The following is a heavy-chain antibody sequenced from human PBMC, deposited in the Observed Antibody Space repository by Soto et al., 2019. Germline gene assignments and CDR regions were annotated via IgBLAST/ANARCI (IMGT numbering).Heavy chain of an antibody. CDR1: AFTFSSYA. CDR3: ARETAKNYYDSSGPIDY. V-gene: IGHV3-23*01. J-gene: IGHJ4*02. CDR2: SSGSGGST. Sequence: PGGSLRLSCAASAFTFSSYALSWVRQAPGKGLEWVSVSSGSGGSTYYADSVKGRFTISRDNSKNTLYLQMNSLRAEDTAVYYCARETAKNYYDSSGPIDYWCQGTLVTVSS. D-gene: IGHD3-22*01.